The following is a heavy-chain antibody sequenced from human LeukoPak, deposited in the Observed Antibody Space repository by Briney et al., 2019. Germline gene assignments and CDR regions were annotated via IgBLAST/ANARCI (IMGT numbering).Heavy chain of an antibody. Sequence: PGGSLRLSCAASGFTFSRYWMSWVRQAPGKGLEWVANIKQDGSEKYYVDSVKGRFTISRDNAKNSLYLQMNSLRAEDTAVYYCARGAVAGDAFDIWGQGTMVTVSS. CDR3: ARGAVAGDAFDI. CDR2: IKQDGSEK. D-gene: IGHD6-19*01. V-gene: IGHV3-7*03. J-gene: IGHJ3*02. CDR1: GFTFSRYW.